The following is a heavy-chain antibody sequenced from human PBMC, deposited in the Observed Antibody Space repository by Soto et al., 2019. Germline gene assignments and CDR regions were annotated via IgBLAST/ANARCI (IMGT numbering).Heavy chain of an antibody. J-gene: IGHJ1*01. CDR2: IRSKANDYAT. D-gene: IGHD2-15*01. V-gene: IGHV3-73*02. CDR3: TGGYCTGGTCYSGYFQH. CDR1: GFTFSGST. Sequence: EVQLVQSGGGLVQPGGSLKLSCAASGFTFSGSTVHWVRQASGEGLQWVGRIRSKANDYATTYIASVKGRFTISRDDSRNTADLQMSDLKTEDTAVYYCTGGYCTGGTCYSGYFQHWGQGALVTVFS.